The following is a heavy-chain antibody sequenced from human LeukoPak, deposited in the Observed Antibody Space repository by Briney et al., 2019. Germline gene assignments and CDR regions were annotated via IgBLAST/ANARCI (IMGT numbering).Heavy chain of an antibody. CDR1: GYTFTGYY. D-gene: IGHD6-19*01. CDR2: INPDSGGT. Sequence: GASVKVSCKAHGYTFTGYYIHWVRQAPGQGLEWMGWINPDSGGTNYAQKFQGRVTMTRDTSIRTAYMELSRLRSDDTAVYYCARVLFYSSGNKSNRVDYWGQGTLVTVSS. V-gene: IGHV1-2*02. CDR3: ARVLFYSSGNKSNRVDY. J-gene: IGHJ4*02.